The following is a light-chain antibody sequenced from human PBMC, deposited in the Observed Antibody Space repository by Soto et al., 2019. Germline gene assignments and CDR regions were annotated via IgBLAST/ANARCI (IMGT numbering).Light chain of an antibody. J-gene: IGLJ1*01. CDR1: TGAVTSGHF. V-gene: IGLV7-46*01. CDR2: DTN. Sequence: QAVVTQEPSLTVSPGGTVTLTCGSSTGAVTSGHFPYWFQQKAGQAPRTLICDTNNKHSWTPARFSGSLLGGKAALTLSGVQPEDEADYYCLLTYADTRVFGTGTKLTVL. CDR3: LLTYADTRV.